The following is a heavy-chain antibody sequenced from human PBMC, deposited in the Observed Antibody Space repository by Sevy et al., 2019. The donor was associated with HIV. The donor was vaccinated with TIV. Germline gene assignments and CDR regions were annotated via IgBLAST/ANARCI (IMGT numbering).Heavy chain of an antibody. V-gene: IGHV3-30*18. CDR1: GFTFSSYG. J-gene: IGHJ4*02. Sequence: GVSLRLSCAASGFTFSSYGMHWVRQAPGKGLEWVAVISYDGSNKYYADSVKGRFTISRDNSKNTLYLQMNSLRAEDTAVYYCAKELYYYGSGSYYNVFDYWGQGTLVTVSS. CDR2: ISYDGSNK. D-gene: IGHD3-10*01. CDR3: AKELYYYGSGSYYNVFDY.